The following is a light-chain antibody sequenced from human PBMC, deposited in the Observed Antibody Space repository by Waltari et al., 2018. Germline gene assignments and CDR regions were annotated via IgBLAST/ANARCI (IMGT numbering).Light chain of an antibody. V-gene: IGLV2-14*01. CDR3: LSYTSSSTYV. CDR1: SSDVGGYNY. Sequence: QSALTQPASESGSPGQSITFSCTGTSSDVGGYNYVSWYQQHPGKVPKLMIYEVSNRPSGVSNRFSGSKSGNTASLTISGLQAEDEADYYCLSYTSSSTYVFGTGTKVTVL. J-gene: IGLJ1*01. CDR2: EVS.